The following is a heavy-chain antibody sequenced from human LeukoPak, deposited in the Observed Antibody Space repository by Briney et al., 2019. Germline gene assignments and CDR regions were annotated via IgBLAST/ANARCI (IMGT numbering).Heavy chain of an antibody. D-gene: IGHD4-11*01. CDR3: VRNGGHDYIYFDY. V-gene: IGHV3-48*01. CDR1: GFTVSSNY. J-gene: IGHJ4*02. CDR2: ISSGGSPI. Sequence: GGSLRLSCAASGFTVSSNYMNWVRQAPGKGLEWVSYISSGGSPIYYADSVKGRFTLSRDNAKNSLYLQMNSLSAEDTAVYYCVRNGGHDYIYFDYWGQGTLVTVSS.